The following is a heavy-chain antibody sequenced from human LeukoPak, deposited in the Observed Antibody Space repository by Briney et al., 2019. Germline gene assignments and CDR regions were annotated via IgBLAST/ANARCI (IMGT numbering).Heavy chain of an antibody. CDR3: ARETSDVRRTYYDFWSGYYSRVGYYYYYMDV. Sequence: GGSLRLSCAVSGFTFSSYSMNWVRQAPGKGLEWVSSISSSSSYIYYADSVKGRFTISRDNAKNSLYLQVNSLRAEDTAVYYCARETSDVRRTYYDFWSGYYSRVGYYYYYMDVWGKGTTVTVSS. V-gene: IGHV3-21*01. D-gene: IGHD3-3*01. CDR1: GFTFSSYS. J-gene: IGHJ6*03. CDR2: ISSSSSYI.